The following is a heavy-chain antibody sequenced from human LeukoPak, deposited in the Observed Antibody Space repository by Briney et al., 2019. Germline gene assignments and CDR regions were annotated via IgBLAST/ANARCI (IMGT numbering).Heavy chain of an antibody. CDR2: ISAYNGNT. J-gene: IGHJ6*03. CDR1: GYTFTSYG. V-gene: IGHV1-18*01. D-gene: IGHD3-9*01. Sequence: ASVKVFCKASGYTFTSYGISWVRQAPGQGLEWMGWISAYNGNTNYAQKLQGRVTMTTDTSTSTAYMELRSLRSDDTAVYYCARGDYDILTGARDYYYYYMDVWGKGTTVTVSS. CDR3: ARGDYDILTGARDYYYYYMDV.